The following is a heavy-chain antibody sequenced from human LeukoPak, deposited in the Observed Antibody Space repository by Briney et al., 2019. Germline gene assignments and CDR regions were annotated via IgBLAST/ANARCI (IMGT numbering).Heavy chain of an antibody. D-gene: IGHD4-17*01. J-gene: IGHJ4*02. CDR3: ARDHSTTVYYFDY. CDR2: IWYDGSKK. Sequence: GRSLRLSCAASGFIFSDYWMHWVRQAPGKGLEWVAVIWYDGSKKYYTDSVKGRFTISRDNSKNTLYLQMNSLRAEDTAVYYCARDHSTTVYYFDYWGQGTLVTVSS. CDR1: GFIFSDYW. V-gene: IGHV3-33*08.